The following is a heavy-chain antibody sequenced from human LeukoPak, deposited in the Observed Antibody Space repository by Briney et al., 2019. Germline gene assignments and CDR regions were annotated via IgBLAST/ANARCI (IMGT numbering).Heavy chain of an antibody. D-gene: IGHD6-13*01. CDR3: ARGRAAASFSGPNWFDP. V-gene: IGHV1-18*01. CDR1: GYTFTSYG. J-gene: IGHJ5*02. CDR2: ISAYNGNT. Sequence: AASVKVSCKASGYTFTSYGISWVRQAPGQGLEWMGWISAYNGNTIYVLRLQDRVTMTTDTSTSTAYMELRSLRSDDTAVYYCARGRAAASFSGPNWFDPWGQGTLVTVSS.